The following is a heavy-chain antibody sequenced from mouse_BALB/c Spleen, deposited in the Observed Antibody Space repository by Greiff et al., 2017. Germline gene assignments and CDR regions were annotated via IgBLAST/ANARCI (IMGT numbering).Heavy chain of an antibody. CDR3: ARVLYDGYLDY. J-gene: IGHJ2*01. V-gene: IGHV7-3*02. D-gene: IGHD2-3*01. CDR2: IRNKANGYTT. CDR1: GFTFTDYY. Sequence: EVQVVESGGGLVQPGGSLRLSCATSGFTFTDYYMSWVRQPPGKALEWLGFIRNKANGYTTEYSASVKGRFTISRDNSQSILYLQMNTLRAEDSATYYCARVLYDGYLDYWGQGTTLTVPS.